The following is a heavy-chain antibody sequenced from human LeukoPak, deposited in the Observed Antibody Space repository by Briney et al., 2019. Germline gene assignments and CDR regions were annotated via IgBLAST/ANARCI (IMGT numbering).Heavy chain of an antibody. V-gene: IGHV1-2*04. Sequence: ASVKVSCKASGYAFSGYYIHWVRQAPGQGPEWMGWISPNNGGTNYAQKFQGWVTMTRDTSISTAYMELSRLRSDDTAVYYCARDDCSSTSCYGYWGQGTLVTVSS. J-gene: IGHJ4*02. CDR1: GYAFSGYY. D-gene: IGHD2-2*01. CDR2: ISPNNGGT. CDR3: ARDDCSSTSCYGY.